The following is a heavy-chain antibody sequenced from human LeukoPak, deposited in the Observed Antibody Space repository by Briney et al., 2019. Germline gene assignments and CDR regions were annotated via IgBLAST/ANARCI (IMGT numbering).Heavy chain of an antibody. CDR3: ARLSGYDGKFDY. CDR2: MNPNSGNT. CDR1: GYTFTSYY. V-gene: IGHV1-8*03. J-gene: IGHJ4*02. D-gene: IGHD5-12*01. Sequence: ASVKVSCKASGYTFTSYYMHWVRQATGQGLEWMGWMNPNSGNTGYAQKFQGRVTITRNTSISTAYMELSSLRSEDTAVYYCARLSGYDGKFDYWGQGTLVTVSS.